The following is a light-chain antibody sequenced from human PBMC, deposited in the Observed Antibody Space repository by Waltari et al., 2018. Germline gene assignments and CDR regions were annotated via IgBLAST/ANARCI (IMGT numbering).Light chain of an antibody. CDR3: QHRTTWPPSLT. CDR1: QSVSSS. J-gene: IGKJ4*01. V-gene: IGKV3-11*01. CDR2: DTS. Sequence: IVLTQSPATLSLSPGERATISCRASQSVSSSLAWYQQKPGQTPRLLIYDTSKRATVIPARFSGSGSGTDFTLTTSSLEPEDFAVYYCQHRTTWPPSLTFGGGTRVEVK.